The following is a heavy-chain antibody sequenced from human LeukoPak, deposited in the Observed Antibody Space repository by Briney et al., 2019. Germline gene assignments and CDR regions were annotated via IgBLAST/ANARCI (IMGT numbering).Heavy chain of an antibody. J-gene: IGHJ6*02. D-gene: IGHD3-3*01. CDR3: AGPLEFGIFGVVTTPPDV. V-gene: IGHV1-69*04. CDR2: IIPIFGIA. CDR1: GGTFSSYA. Sequence: SVKVSCKASGGTFSSYAISWVRQAPGQGLEWMGRIIPIFGIANYAQKFQGRVTITADKSTSTAYMELSSLRSEDTAVYYCAGPLEFGIFGVVTTPPDVWGQGTTVTISS.